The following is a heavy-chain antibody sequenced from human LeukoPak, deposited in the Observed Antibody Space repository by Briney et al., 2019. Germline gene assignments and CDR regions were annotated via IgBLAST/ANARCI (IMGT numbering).Heavy chain of an antibody. CDR1: GFTFSSYE. V-gene: IGHV3-23*01. J-gene: IGHJ5*02. D-gene: IGHD3-16*01. CDR3: AKNTFRIYNWFDP. CDR2: ISGSGGST. Sequence: GGSLRLSCAASGFTFSSYEMNWVRQAPGKGLEWVSAISGSGGSTYYADSVKGRFTISRDNSKNTLYLQMNSLRAEDTAVYYCAKNTFRIYNWFDPWGQGTLVTVSS.